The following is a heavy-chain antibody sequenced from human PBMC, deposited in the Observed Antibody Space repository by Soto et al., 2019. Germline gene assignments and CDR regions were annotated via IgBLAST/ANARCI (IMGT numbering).Heavy chain of an antibody. V-gene: IGHV4-61*01. Sequence: SETLSLTCPVSGGSVSSGSYYWSWIRQPPGKGLEWIGYIYYSGSTNYNPSLKSRVTISVDTSKNQFSLKLSSVTAADTAVYYCARDQRYDYYGMDVWGQGTTVTVSS. J-gene: IGHJ6*02. CDR1: GGSVSSGSYY. CDR2: IYYSGST. CDR3: ARDQRYDYYGMDV.